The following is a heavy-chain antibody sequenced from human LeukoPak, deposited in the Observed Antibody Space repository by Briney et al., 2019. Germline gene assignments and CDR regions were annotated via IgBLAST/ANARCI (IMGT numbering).Heavy chain of an antibody. Sequence: GGSLRLSCAASGFTFSDYYMSWIRQAPGKGLEWVSYISSSSSYTNYADSVKGRFTISRDNAKNSLYLQMNSLRAEDTGVYYCARDGYEFWSGYYHGAYFDYWGQGTLVTVSS. CDR1: GFTFSDYY. J-gene: IGHJ4*02. CDR3: ARDGYEFWSGYYHGAYFDY. D-gene: IGHD3-3*01. CDR2: ISSSSSYT. V-gene: IGHV3-11*05.